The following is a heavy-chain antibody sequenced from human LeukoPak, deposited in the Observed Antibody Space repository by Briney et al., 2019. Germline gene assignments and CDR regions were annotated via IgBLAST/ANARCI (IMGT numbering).Heavy chain of an antibody. J-gene: IGHJ4*02. D-gene: IGHD7-27*01. Sequence: GGSLRLSCAASGFTFSSYSMNWVRQAPGKGLEWVSSISSSSSYIYYADSVKGRFTISRDNAKNSLYLQMNSLRAEDTAVYYCARASRSTWDFDYWGQGTLVTVSS. CDR1: GFTFSSYS. V-gene: IGHV3-21*01. CDR2: ISSSSSYI. CDR3: ARASRSTWDFDY.